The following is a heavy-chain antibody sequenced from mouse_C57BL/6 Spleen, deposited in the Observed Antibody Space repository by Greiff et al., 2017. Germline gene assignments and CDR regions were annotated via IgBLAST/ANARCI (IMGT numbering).Heavy chain of an antibody. CDR1: GYTFTSYW. Sequence: QVQLQQSGAELVKPGASVKLSCKASGYTFTSYWMQWVKQRPGQGLERIGEIDPSDSYTNYNQKFKGKATLTVDTSSSTAYMQLSSLTSEDSAVYYCARGNDYGGAMDYWGQGTSVTVSS. V-gene: IGHV1-50*01. CDR3: ARGNDYGGAMDY. J-gene: IGHJ4*01. D-gene: IGHD2-4*01. CDR2: IDPSDSYT.